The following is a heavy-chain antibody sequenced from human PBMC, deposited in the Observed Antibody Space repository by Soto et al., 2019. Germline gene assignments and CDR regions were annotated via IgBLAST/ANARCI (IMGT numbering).Heavy chain of an antibody. CDR3: ARGYDFWSYYYGMDV. V-gene: IGHV1-69*06. CDR2: IIPIFGTA. J-gene: IGHJ6*02. CDR1: GGTFSSYA. Sequence: ASVKVSCKASGGTFSSYAISWVRQAPGQGLEWMGGIIPIFGTANYAQKFQGRVTITADKSTSTAYMELSSLRSEDTAVYYCARGYDFWSYYYGMDVWGQGTTVTVYS. D-gene: IGHD3-3*01.